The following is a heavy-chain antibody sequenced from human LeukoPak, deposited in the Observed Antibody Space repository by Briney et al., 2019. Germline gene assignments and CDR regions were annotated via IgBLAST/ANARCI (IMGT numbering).Heavy chain of an antibody. CDR1: GGSLSGYY. J-gene: IGHJ4*02. CDR2: INHGVST. V-gene: IGHV4-34*01. CDR3: ASREGH. D-gene: IGHD1-26*01. Sequence: SETLSLTCAVYGGSLSGYYWNWIRQPPGKGLEWIGEINHGVSTNYNPSLMSRVTISVDTSKNHFSLKLSSVTAADTAVYYCASREGHWGQGTLVTVSS.